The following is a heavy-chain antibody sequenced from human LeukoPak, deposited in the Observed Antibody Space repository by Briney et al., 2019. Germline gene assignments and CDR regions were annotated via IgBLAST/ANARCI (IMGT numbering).Heavy chain of an antibody. Sequence: ASVKVSCKASGGTFSSYAISWVRQAPGQGLEWMGRIIPILGIANYAQKFQGRVTITADKSTSTAYMELSSLRSEDTAVYYCARGIAAAGTGALLTPNYYFDYWGQGTLVTVSS. CDR1: GGTFSSYA. J-gene: IGHJ4*02. CDR3: ARGIAAAGTGALLTPNYYFDY. D-gene: IGHD6-13*01. V-gene: IGHV1-69*04. CDR2: IIPILGIA.